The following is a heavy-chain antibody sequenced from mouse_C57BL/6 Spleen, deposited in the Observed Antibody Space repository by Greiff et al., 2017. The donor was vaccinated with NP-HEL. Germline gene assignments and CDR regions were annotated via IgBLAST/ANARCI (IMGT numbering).Heavy chain of an antibody. D-gene: IGHD2-4*01. Sequence: DVKLVESGGGLVKPGGSLKLSCAASGFTFSDYGMHWVRQAPEKGLEWVAYISSGSSTIYYADTVKGRFTISRDNAKNTLFLQMTSLRSEDTAMYYCARGRLRRAMDYWGQGTSVTVSS. J-gene: IGHJ4*01. CDR2: ISSGSSTI. CDR3: ARGRLRRAMDY. V-gene: IGHV5-17*01. CDR1: GFTFSDYG.